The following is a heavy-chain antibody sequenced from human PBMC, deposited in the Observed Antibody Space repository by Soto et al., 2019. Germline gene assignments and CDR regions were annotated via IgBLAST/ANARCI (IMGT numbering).Heavy chain of an antibody. V-gene: IGHV3-74*01. J-gene: IGHJ6*04. D-gene: IGHD3-10*01. CDR2: IDNAGTDS. Sequence: EVQLVESGGGLVQPGGSLRLSCAASGFTFSGRSMHWVRLAPGKGLVWVSGIDNAGTDSTYADSVKGRFTSSRDNAKNTLYLQMSSLRVDDTAMYYCARGWFGPDVWGKGTTVTVSS. CDR3: ARGWFGPDV. CDR1: GFTFSGRS.